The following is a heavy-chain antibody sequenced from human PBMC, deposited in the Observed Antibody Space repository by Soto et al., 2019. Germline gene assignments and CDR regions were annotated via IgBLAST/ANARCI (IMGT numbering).Heavy chain of an antibody. CDR3: ARVWYDYVWGSYRLAYFDY. J-gene: IGHJ4*02. CDR1: GGSISSSNW. V-gene: IGHV4-4*02. D-gene: IGHD3-16*02. Sequence: SETLSLTCAVSGGSISSSNWWSWVRQPPGKGLEWIGEIYHSGSTNYNPSLKSRVTISVDKSKNLFSLKLSSVTAADTAVYYCARVWYDYVWGSYRLAYFDYWGQGTLVTVSS. CDR2: IYHSGST.